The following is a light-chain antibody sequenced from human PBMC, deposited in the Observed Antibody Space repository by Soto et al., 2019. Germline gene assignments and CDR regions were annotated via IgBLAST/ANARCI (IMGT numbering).Light chain of an antibody. J-gene: IGLJ3*02. CDR2: EVS. CDR1: SSDVGAYKY. CDR3: TSYVGSNIWV. Sequence: QPVLTQPPSASGSPGQSVTISCTGTSSDVGAYKYVSWYQQYPGKAPKLMIYEVSKRPSGVPDRFSGSKSGNTASLTVSWLQAEDEADYYCTSYVGSNIWVFGGGTKLTVL. V-gene: IGLV2-8*01.